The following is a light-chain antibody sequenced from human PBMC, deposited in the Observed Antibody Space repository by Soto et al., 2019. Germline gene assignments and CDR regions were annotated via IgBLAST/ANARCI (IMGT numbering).Light chain of an antibody. CDR3: QQIKNYPVT. J-gene: IGKJ4*01. Sequence: DNQLNQSPAFLSASVRYKVTITCRASQDVSADLAWYQQKPGKAPNLLIYSASTLQSGVPSRFSGSGSGTEFTLAISSQQPEDFATHYCQQIKNYPVTFGGGTRVEVK. V-gene: IGKV1-9*01. CDR2: SAS. CDR1: QDVSAD.